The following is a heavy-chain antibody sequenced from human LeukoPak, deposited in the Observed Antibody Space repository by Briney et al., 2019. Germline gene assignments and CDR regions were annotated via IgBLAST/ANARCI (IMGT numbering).Heavy chain of an antibody. Sequence: SETLSLTCTVSGDSVTSSSYSWGWIRQSPGKGLEWIGTIYYYGSTNYNPSLKSRVALSVDTSKNQFSLNLSSVTAADTAVFYCARLSTWNDGVDAFDIWGQGTMVTVSS. CDR2: IYYYGST. CDR1: GDSVTSSSYS. D-gene: IGHD1-1*01. J-gene: IGHJ3*02. CDR3: ARLSTWNDGVDAFDI. V-gene: IGHV4-39*07.